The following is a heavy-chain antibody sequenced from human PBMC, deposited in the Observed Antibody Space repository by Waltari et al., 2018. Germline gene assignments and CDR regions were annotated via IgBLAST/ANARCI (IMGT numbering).Heavy chain of an antibody. D-gene: IGHD2-21*02. Sequence: EVQLVESGGGLVQPGGSLRISCAASGFTFSTYWMHWVRQAPGKGPVGVARIRCVGTYSGCAESVTCRFAGASDNAKNTRYLQMNNLRAKETAIYHCVRASYTGAYARGYDCYGLDVWGPGTMVTVSS. CDR1: GFTFSTYW. CDR2: IRCVGTYS. CDR3: VRASYTGAYARGYDCYGLDV. V-gene: IGHV3-74*01. J-gene: IGHJ6*02.